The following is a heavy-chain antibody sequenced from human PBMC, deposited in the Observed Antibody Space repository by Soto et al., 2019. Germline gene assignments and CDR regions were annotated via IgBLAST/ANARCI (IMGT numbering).Heavy chain of an antibody. CDR2: INGVGTYT. CDR3: VRDFRSSDF. V-gene: IGHV3-74*01. CDR1: GFTFSNYW. D-gene: IGHD3-3*01. Sequence: EVQLVESGGGSAQPGGSLSLSCAASGFTFSNYWIHWVRQAPGKGPMWVSRINGVGTYTNYADSVRGRFSISRDNSENTVYLQMNSLRAEDTAMYYCVRDFRSSDFWGQGTPVTVSS. J-gene: IGHJ4*02.